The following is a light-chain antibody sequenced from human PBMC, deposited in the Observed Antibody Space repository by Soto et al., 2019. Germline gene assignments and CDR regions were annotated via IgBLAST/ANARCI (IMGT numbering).Light chain of an antibody. CDR1: QSVSSY. CDR2: DAS. CDR3: QVYGSSSKT. Sequence: EIVFTQSPATLSLSPGERATLSCRASQSVSSYLAWYQQKPGQAPRLLIYDASNRATGIPARFSGSGSGTDFTLTSSRLEPEDFAVYFCQVYGSSSKTFGQGTKVDIK. J-gene: IGKJ1*01. V-gene: IGKV3-11*01.